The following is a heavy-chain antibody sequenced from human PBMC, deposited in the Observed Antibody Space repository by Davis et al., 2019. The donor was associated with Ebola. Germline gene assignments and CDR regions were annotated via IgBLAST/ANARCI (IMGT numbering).Heavy chain of an antibody. CDR1: GGTFSSYT. CDR3: ARAQFPTTSDH. D-gene: IGHD1-1*01. Sequence: SVKVSCKASGGTFSSYTISWVRQAPGQGLEWMGRIIPILGIANYAQKFQGRVTMTTDTSTTTAYMELRSLRSDDTAVYYCARAQFPTTSDHWGQGTLVTVSS. J-gene: IGHJ4*02. V-gene: IGHV1-69*02. CDR2: IIPILGIA.